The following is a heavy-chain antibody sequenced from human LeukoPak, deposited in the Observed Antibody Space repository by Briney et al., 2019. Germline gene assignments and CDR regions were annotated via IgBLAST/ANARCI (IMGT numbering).Heavy chain of an antibody. J-gene: IGHJ4*02. D-gene: IGHD3-3*01. CDR3: ARSDEAAFWSGYYFDY. V-gene: IGHV3-30*03. CDR2: ISYDGPNK. Sequence: GGSPRLSCAASGFTFNSYGMHWVRQAPGKGLEWVAVISYDGPNKYYADSVKGRFTISRDDSKSTLYLQMNSLRPEDTAVYYCARSDEAAFWSGYYFDYWGQGTLVTVSS. CDR1: GFTFNSYG.